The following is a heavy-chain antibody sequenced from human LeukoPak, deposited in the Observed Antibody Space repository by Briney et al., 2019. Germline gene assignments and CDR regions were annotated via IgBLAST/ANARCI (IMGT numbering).Heavy chain of an antibody. Sequence: GGSLRLSCAASGFTFSIYAMSWVRQAPGKGLEWVSAISGSGGSTYYADSVKGRFAISRDNSKNTLYLQMNSLTAEDTAVSYCAKDLWNYHYWGQGTLVTVSS. J-gene: IGHJ4*02. CDR3: AKDLWNYHY. D-gene: IGHD1-7*01. V-gene: IGHV3-23*01. CDR1: GFTFSIYA. CDR2: ISGSGGST.